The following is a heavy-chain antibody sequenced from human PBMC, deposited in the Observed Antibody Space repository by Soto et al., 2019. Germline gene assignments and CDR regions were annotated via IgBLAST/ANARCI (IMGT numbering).Heavy chain of an antibody. J-gene: IGHJ4*02. Sequence: SETLSLTCAVYGGSFSGYYWSWIRQPPGKGLEWIGEINHSGSTNYNPSLKSRVTISVDTSKNQFSLKLSSVTAADTAVYYCARAGHCSSTSCYDYDILTGYYIDYWGQGTLVTVSS. CDR3: ARAGHCSSTSCYDYDILTGYYIDY. V-gene: IGHV4-34*01. CDR2: INHSGST. CDR1: GGSFSGYY. D-gene: IGHD3-9*01.